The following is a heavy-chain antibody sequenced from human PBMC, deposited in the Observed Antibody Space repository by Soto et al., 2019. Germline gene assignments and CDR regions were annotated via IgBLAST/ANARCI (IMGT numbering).Heavy chain of an antibody. CDR3: VRSTANRDYLPYMDV. V-gene: IGHV3-72*01. J-gene: IGHJ6*04. D-gene: IGHD4-17*01. Sequence: GGSLRLSCAASGFTFSDHHMDWVRQAPGKGLEWVGHTRNRAKSYTTEYAASVKGRFIISRDDAKSSLYLHLNSLETEDTAVYYCVRSTANRDYLPYMDVWGKGTTVTVSS. CDR1: GFTFSDHH. CDR2: TRNRAKSYTT.